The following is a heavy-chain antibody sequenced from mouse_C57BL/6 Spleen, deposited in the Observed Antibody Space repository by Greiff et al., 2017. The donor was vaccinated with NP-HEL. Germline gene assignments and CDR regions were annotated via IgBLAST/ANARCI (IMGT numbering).Heavy chain of an antibody. J-gene: IGHJ4*01. CDR2: IRSKSNNYAT. CDR3: VRQGSTMDY. Sequence: EVKLVESGGGLVQPKGSLKLSCAASGFSFNTYAMNWVRQAPGKGLEWVARIRSKSNNYATYYADSVKDRFTISRDDSKSMLYLQMNNLKTEDTAMYYCVRQGSTMDYWGQGTSVTVSS. CDR1: GFSFNTYA. V-gene: IGHV10-1*01.